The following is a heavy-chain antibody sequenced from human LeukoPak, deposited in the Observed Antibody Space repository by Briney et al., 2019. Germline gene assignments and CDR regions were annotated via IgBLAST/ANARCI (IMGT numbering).Heavy chain of an antibody. CDR3: ARRITMIVVATDAFDI. V-gene: IGHV4-39*01. Sequence: PSETLSLTCTVSGGSISSSSYYWGWIRQPPGKGLEWIGSIYYSGSTYYNPSLKSRVTISVDTSKNQFSLKLSSVTAADTAVYYCARRITMIVVATDAFDIWGQGTMVTVSS. D-gene: IGHD3-22*01. J-gene: IGHJ3*02. CDR2: IYYSGST. CDR1: GGSISSSSYY.